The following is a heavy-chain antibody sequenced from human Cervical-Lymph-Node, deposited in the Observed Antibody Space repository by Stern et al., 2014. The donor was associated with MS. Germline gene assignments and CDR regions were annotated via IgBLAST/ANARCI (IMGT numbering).Heavy chain of an antibody. Sequence: VKLVQSGAEVKKPGESLKISCKGSGYSFTTNWIGWGRQKPGEGLEWLGIIYPGDSETRYSPSFHGQVTISADKSISTAYLQWSSLKASDTAMYYCARDYGDYAFDYWGQGTLVTVSS. V-gene: IGHV5-51*01. CDR2: IYPGDSET. CDR3: ARDYGDYAFDY. D-gene: IGHD4-17*01. CDR1: GYSFTTNW. J-gene: IGHJ4*02.